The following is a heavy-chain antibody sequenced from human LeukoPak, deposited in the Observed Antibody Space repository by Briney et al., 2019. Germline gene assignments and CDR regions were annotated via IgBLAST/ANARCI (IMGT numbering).Heavy chain of an antibody. V-gene: IGHV3-49*03. J-gene: IGHJ4*02. D-gene: IGHD6-19*01. CDR1: GFTFADFT. CDR3: TRGSGRYVMVDW. Sequence: GGSLRLSCTASGFTFADFTVSWFRQSPGQGLEWVGFIRSNVYGGTTEHAASVEARFTISRDDSNSIAYLQMNSLKTEDTAVYYCTRGSGRYVMVDWWGQGTLVTVTS. CDR2: IRSNVYGGTT.